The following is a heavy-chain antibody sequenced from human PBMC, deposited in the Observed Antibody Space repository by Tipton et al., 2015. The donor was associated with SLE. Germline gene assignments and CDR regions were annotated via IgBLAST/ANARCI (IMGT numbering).Heavy chain of an antibody. J-gene: IGHJ3*02. CDR1: GFTFSSYE. V-gene: IGHV3-48*03. CDR2: ISSSGSTI. Sequence: LSPTCAASGFTFSSYEMNWVRQAPGKGLEWVSYISSSGSTIYYADSVKGRFTISRDNAKNSLYLQMNSLRAEDTAVYYCASGGSSSHDAFDIWGQGTMVTVSS. D-gene: IGHD6-13*01. CDR3: ASGGSSSHDAFDI.